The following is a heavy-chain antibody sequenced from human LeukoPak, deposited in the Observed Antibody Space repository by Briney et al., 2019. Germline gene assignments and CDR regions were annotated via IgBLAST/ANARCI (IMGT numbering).Heavy chain of an antibody. Sequence: ASVKLSCKASGYTFTSYAISWVRQAPGQGLEWIAWISAYNGNTNYAQKLQGRVTMTTDTSTSTAYMELRSLRSDDTAVYYCARGPPQLTHHCSSTSCYTPWGQGTLVTVSS. CDR1: GYTFTSYA. J-gene: IGHJ5*02. CDR2: ISAYNGNT. CDR3: ARGPPQLTHHCSSTSCYTP. V-gene: IGHV1-18*01. D-gene: IGHD2-2*02.